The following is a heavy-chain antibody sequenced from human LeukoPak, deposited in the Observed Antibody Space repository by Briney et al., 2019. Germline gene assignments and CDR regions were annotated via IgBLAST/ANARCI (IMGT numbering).Heavy chain of an antibody. V-gene: IGHV3-23*01. CDR3: AKGDNAYSGSYRFDL. CDR2: IGGSGGNT. J-gene: IGHJ5*02. Sequence: TGGSLRLSCAASGLTFSGYAMSWVRQAPGRGLEWVSSIGGSGGNTYYADSVKGRFTISGDNSRNILYLQMNSLRAEDTAVYYCAKGDNAYSGSYRFDLWGQGTLVTVSS. D-gene: IGHD1-26*01. CDR1: GLTFSGYA.